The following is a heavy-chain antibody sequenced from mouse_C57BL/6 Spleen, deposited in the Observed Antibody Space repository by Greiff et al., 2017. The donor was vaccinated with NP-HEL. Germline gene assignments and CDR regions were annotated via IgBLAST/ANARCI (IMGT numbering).Heavy chain of an antibody. D-gene: IGHD1-1*01. V-gene: IGHV1-50*01. CDR1: GYTFTSYW. CDR2: IDPSDSYT. CDR3: ARSPYYYGSSGDY. Sequence: QVQLQQPGAELVKPGASVKLSCKASGYTFTSYWMQWVKQRPGQGLEWIGEIDPSDSYTNYNQKFKGKATLTVDTSSSTSDMQLSSLTSEDSAVYYCARSPYYYGSSGDYWGQGTTLTVSS. J-gene: IGHJ2*01.